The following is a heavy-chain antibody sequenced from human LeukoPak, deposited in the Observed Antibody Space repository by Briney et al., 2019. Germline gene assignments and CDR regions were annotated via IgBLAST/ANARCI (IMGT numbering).Heavy chain of an antibody. Sequence: GGSLRLSCAASGFSFSNYGMTWVRQAPGKGLEWVSSISRSSTYTHYADSVKGRITISRDNAKNSLYLQMNSLRAEDTAVYYCAREGSSGWYNDYWGQGTLVTVSS. CDR1: GFSFSNYG. D-gene: IGHD6-19*01. CDR2: ISRSSTYT. CDR3: AREGSSGWYNDY. V-gene: IGHV3-21*01. J-gene: IGHJ4*02.